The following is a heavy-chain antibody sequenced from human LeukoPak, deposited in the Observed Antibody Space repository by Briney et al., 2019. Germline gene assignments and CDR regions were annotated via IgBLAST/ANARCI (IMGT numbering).Heavy chain of an antibody. CDR3: ARATFFYYDSSGYYTYYYYYYMDV. CDR2: ISGSDGTT. Sequence: PGGSLRLSCAASGFTFSSYAMSWVRQAPGKGLEWVSSISGSDGTTYYADSVKGRFTISRDNSKNTLYLQMNSLRAEDTAVYYCARATFFYYDSSGYYTYYYYYYMDVWGKGTTVTISS. J-gene: IGHJ6*03. CDR1: GFTFSSYA. V-gene: IGHV3-23*01. D-gene: IGHD3-22*01.